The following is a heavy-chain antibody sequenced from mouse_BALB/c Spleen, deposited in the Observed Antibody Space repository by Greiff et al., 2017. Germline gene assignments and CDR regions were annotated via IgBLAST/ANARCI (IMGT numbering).Heavy chain of an antibody. J-gene: IGHJ2*01. CDR3: ARSDWDWYYFDY. V-gene: IGHV5-17*02. D-gene: IGHD4-1*01. CDR2: ISSGSSTI. CDR1: GFTFSSFG. Sequence: EVMLVESGGGLVQPGGSRKLSCAASGFTFSSFGMHWVRQAPEKGLEWVAYISSGSSTIYYADTVKGRFTISRDNPKNTLFLQMTSLRSEDTAMYYCARSDWDWYYFDYWGQGTTLTVSS.